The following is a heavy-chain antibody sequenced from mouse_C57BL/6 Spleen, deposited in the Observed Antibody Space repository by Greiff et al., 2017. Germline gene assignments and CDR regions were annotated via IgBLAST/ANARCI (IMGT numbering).Heavy chain of an antibody. CDR1: GYSITSGYY. CDR2: ISYDGSN. J-gene: IGHJ1*03. V-gene: IGHV3-6*01. Sequence: VQLKESGPGLVKPSQSLSLTCSVTGYSITSGYYWNWIRQFPGNKLEWMGYISYDGSNNYNPSLKNRISITRDTSKNQFFLKLNSVTTEDTATYYCARGWLDWYFDVWGTGTTVTVSS. CDR3: ARGWLDWYFDV. D-gene: IGHD2-3*01.